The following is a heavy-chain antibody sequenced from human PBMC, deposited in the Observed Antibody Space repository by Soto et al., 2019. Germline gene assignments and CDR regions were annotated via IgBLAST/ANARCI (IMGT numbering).Heavy chain of an antibody. Sequence: PGGSLRLSCAASGFTFSSYAMSWVRQAPGKGLEWVSAISGSGGSTYYADSVKGRFTISRDNSKNTLYLQMNSLRAEDTAVYYCAKAYGSGSYYRHFDYWGHGTLVTVSS. CDR3: AKAYGSGSYYRHFDY. J-gene: IGHJ4*01. CDR2: ISGSGGST. V-gene: IGHV3-23*01. CDR1: GFTFSSYA. D-gene: IGHD3-10*01.